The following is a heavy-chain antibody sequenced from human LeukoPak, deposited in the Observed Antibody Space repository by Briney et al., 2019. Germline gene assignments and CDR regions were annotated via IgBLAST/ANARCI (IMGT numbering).Heavy chain of an antibody. CDR1: GGSISSSSYY. J-gene: IGHJ6*02. Sequence: SETLSLTCTVSGGSISSSSYYWGWIRQPPGKGLEWIGSIYYSGSTYYNPSLKGRVTISVDTSKNQFSLKLSSVTAADTAVYYCARHRSRGDYYYYGMDVWGQGTTVTVSS. CDR3: ARHRSRGDYYYYGMDV. D-gene: IGHD4-17*01. V-gene: IGHV4-39*01. CDR2: IYYSGST.